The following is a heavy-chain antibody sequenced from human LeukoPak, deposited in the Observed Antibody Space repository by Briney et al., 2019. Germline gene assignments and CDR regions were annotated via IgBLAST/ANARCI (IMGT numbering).Heavy chain of an antibody. CDR2: IIPIFGTA. CDR3: ARGRIAVAGSGDY. Sequence: SVKVSCKASGGTFSSYAISWVRQAPGRGLEWMGGIIPIFGTANYAQKLQGRVIMTTDTSTSTAYMELRSLTSDDTAVYFCARGRIAVAGSGDYWGQGTLVTVSS. D-gene: IGHD6-19*01. CDR1: GGTFSSYA. V-gene: IGHV1-69*05. J-gene: IGHJ4*02.